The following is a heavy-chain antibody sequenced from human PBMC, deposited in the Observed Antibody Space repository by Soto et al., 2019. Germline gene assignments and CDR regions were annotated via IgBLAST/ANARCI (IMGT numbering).Heavy chain of an antibody. CDR2: IYRGGST. D-gene: IGHD2-15*01. CDR3: ARDSCSGGSCYYWWAGWVYGMDV. Sequence: EVQLVESGGGLIQPGGSLRLSCAASGFTVSSNYMSWVRQAPGKGLEWVSVIYRGGSTYYADSVKGRFTISRDNSKNTLYLQMNSLRAEDAAVYYCARDSCSGGSCYYWWAGWVYGMDVWGKGTTVTVSS. V-gene: IGHV3-53*01. J-gene: IGHJ6*04. CDR1: GFTVSSNY.